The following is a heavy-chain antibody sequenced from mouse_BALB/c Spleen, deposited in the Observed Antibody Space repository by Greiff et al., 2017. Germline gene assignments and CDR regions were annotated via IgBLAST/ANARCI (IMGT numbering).Heavy chain of an antibody. V-gene: IGHV5-6-5*01. D-gene: IGHD2-4*01. CDR3: ARNDFPYAMDY. CDR2: ISSGGST. J-gene: IGHJ4*01. CDR1: GFTFSSYA. Sequence: DVKLVESGGGLVKPGGSLKLSCAASGFTFSSYAMSWVRQTPEKRLEWVASISSGGSTYYPDSVKGRFTISRDNARNILYLQMSSLRSEDTAMYYCARNDFPYAMDYWGQGTSVTVSS.